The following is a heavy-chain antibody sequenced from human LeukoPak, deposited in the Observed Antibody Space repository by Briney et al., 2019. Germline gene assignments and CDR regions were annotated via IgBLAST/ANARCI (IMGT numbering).Heavy chain of an antibody. J-gene: IGHJ4*02. Sequence: GESLKISCKGSGYSFTNYWITWVRQMPGKGLEWMGGVDPGDSYIKYSPSFQGHVTISADKSISTAYLHWSSLKASDTAMYYCARRGSGWYVDYWGQGTLVTVSS. D-gene: IGHD6-19*01. V-gene: IGHV5-10-1*01. CDR1: GYSFTNYW. CDR3: ARRGSGWYVDY. CDR2: VDPGDSYI.